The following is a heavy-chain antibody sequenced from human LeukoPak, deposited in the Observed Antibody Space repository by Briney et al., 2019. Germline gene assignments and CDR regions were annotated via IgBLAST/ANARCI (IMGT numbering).Heavy chain of an antibody. J-gene: IGHJ4*02. V-gene: IGHV3-21*04. CDR2: ISSSSSYI. D-gene: IGHD2-15*01. Sequence: GGSLRLSCAASGFTFSSYSMNWVRQAPGKGLEWVSSISSSSSYIYYADSVKGRFTISRGNSKNTLYLQMNSLRAEDTAVFYCAKSGLNRFDYWGQGTLVTVSS. CDR3: AKSGLNRFDY. CDR1: GFTFSSYS.